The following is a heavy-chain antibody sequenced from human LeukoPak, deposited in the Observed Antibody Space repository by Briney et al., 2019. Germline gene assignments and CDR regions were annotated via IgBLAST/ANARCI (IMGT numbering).Heavy chain of an antibody. J-gene: IGHJ4*02. Sequence: PGRFLRLSCAASGFTFSSYGMHWVRQAPGKGLEWVAVIWYDGSNKYYADSVKGRFTISRDNSKNTLYLQMNSLRAEDTAVYYCARGATVTTRKGRDYFDYWGQGTLVTVSS. V-gene: IGHV3-33*01. CDR2: IWYDGSNK. CDR1: GFTFSSYG. CDR3: ARGATVTTRKGRDYFDY. D-gene: IGHD4-11*01.